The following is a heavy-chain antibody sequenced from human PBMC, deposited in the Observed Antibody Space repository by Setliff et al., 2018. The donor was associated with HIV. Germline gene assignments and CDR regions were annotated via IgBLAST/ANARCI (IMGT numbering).Heavy chain of an antibody. CDR1: GFTFSTYT. CDR2: ITPTSSFL. V-gene: IGHV3-21*01. CDR3: VTERRVGSFNS. J-gene: IGHJ4*02. Sequence: SCAASGFTFSTYTMNWVRQAPGKGLEWVSFITPTSSFLKYADSVKGRFTISRDNAKNSVYLQMNSLRAEDTAVYYCVTERRVGSFNSWGQGTLVTVSS.